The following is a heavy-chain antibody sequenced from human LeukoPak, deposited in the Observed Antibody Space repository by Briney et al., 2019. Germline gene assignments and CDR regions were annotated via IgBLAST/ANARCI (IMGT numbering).Heavy chain of an antibody. CDR1: GYTFTDYY. CDR3: ARDRTSSYDY. J-gene: IGHJ4*02. V-gene: IGHV1-2*02. Sequence: ASVKVSCKASGYTFTDYYIHWVRQAPGQGLECMGWIGPKNGDTHYSQNFQGRVTMTRDTSIGTVYMELSSLKSDDTALYYCARDRTSSYDYWGQGTLITVSS. D-gene: IGHD2-2*01. CDR2: IGPKNGDT.